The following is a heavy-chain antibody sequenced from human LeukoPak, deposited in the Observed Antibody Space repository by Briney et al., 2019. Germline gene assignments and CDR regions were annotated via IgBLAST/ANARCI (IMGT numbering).Heavy chain of an antibody. Sequence: SETLSLTCTVSGGSISSYYWSWIRQPPGKGLEWIGYIYYSGSTYYNPSLKSRVTISVDTSKNQFSLKLSSVTAADTAVYYCARAVSAAFDIWGQGTMVTVSS. J-gene: IGHJ3*02. V-gene: IGHV4-59*12. CDR3: ARAVSAAFDI. CDR1: GGSISSYY. CDR2: IYYSGST. D-gene: IGHD3-16*01.